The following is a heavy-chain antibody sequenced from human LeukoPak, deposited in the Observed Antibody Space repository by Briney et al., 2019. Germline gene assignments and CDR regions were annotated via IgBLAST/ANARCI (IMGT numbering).Heavy chain of an antibody. Sequence: GGSLRLSCAASGFTFGSYGMHWVRQAPGKGLEWVAVIWYDGSNKYYADSVKGRFTISRDNSKNTLYLQMNSLRAEDTAVYYCARDSQLWFGEFYFDYWGQGTLVTVSS. CDR1: GFTFGSYG. D-gene: IGHD3-10*01. CDR2: IWYDGSNK. CDR3: ARDSQLWFGEFYFDY. J-gene: IGHJ4*02. V-gene: IGHV3-33*01.